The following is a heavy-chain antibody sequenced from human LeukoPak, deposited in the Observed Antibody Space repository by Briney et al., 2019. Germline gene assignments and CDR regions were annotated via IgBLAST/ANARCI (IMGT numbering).Heavy chain of an antibody. V-gene: IGHV3-30*18. CDR3: AKDYLIAVAGTFEY. CDR1: GFTFSSYG. D-gene: IGHD6-19*01. CDR2: ISYDGSNK. J-gene: IGHJ4*02. Sequence: PGRSLRLSCAASGFTFSSYGMHWVRQAPGKGLEWVAVISYDGSNKYYADSVKGRFTISRDNSKNTLYLQMHSLRAEDTAVYYCAKDYLIAVAGTFEYWGQGTLVAVSS.